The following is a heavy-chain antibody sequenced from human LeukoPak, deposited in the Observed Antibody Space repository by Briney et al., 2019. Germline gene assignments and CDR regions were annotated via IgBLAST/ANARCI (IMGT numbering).Heavy chain of an antibody. V-gene: IGHV4-34*01. J-gene: IGHJ4*02. CDR1: GGSFSGYY. D-gene: IGHD3-22*01. Sequence: PSETLSPTCAVYGGSFSGYYWSWIRQPPGKGLEWIGEINHSGSTNYNPSLKSRVTISVDTSKNQFSLKLSSVTAADTAVYYCARGLFDSSLNSTPFDYWGQGTLVTVSS. CDR2: INHSGST. CDR3: ARGLFDSSLNSTPFDY.